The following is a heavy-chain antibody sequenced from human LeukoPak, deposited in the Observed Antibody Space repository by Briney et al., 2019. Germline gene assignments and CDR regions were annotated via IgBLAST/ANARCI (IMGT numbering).Heavy chain of an antibody. CDR2: IYYSGST. CDR3: ARGTPMYDFWSGYSGFDP. J-gene: IGHJ5*02. D-gene: IGHD3-3*01. Sequence: SETLSLTCTVSGGSISSYYWSWIRQPPGKGLEWIGYIYYSGSTNYNPSLKSRVTISVDTSKTQFTLNLSSVTAAATAVYYCARGTPMYDFWSGYSGFDPWGHRTLVTVSS. V-gene: IGHV4-59*01. CDR1: GGSISSYY.